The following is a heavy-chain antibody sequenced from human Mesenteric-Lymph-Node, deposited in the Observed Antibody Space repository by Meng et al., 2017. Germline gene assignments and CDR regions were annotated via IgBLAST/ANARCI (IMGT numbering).Heavy chain of an antibody. CDR2: INHSGST. D-gene: IGHD6-13*01. J-gene: IGHJ4*02. Sequence: QGQLQQLGAGLLKPSETLSLTCAVYGGSFSGYYWSWIRQPPGKGLEWIGEINHSGSTNYNPSLKSRVTISVDTSKNQFSLKLSSVTAADTAVYYCARGSSSSWYFGYWGQGTLVTVSS. CDR3: ARGSSSSWYFGY. CDR1: GGSFSGYY. V-gene: IGHV4-34*01.